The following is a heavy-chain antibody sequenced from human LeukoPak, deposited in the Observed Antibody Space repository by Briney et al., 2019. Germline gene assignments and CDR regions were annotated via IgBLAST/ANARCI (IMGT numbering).Heavy chain of an antibody. V-gene: IGHV3-9*01. Sequence: GGSLRLSCTASGFTFDDYAMHWVRQAPGKGLEWVSGISWNSGSIGYADSVKGRFTISRDNAKNSLYLQMNSLRAEDTALYYCAKDIGSSSDDAFDIWGQGTMVTVSS. J-gene: IGHJ3*02. CDR2: ISWNSGSI. D-gene: IGHD6-13*01. CDR1: GFTFDDYA. CDR3: AKDIGSSSDDAFDI.